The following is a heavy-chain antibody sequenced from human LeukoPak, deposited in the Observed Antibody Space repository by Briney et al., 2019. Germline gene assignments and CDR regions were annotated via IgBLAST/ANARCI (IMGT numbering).Heavy chain of an antibody. D-gene: IGHD4-17*01. CDR2: INPSGGST. V-gene: IGHV1-46*01. CDR3: ARVPALYGDYYYGMDV. Sequence: ASVKVSCKASGYTFTSYHMHWVRQAPGQGLEGMGIINPSGGSTSYAQKFQGRVTMTRDTSTSTVYMELSSLRSEDTAVYYCARVPALYGDYYYGMDVWGKGTTVTVS. J-gene: IGHJ6*04. CDR1: GYTFTSYH.